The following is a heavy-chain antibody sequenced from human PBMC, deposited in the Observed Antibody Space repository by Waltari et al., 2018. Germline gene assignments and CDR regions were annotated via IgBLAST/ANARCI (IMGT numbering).Heavy chain of an antibody. Sequence: QVQLVQSGAEVKKPGASVRVSCKASGYTFTNYDINWVRQATGRGLEWVGWINANSGNRGYAQKFQGRVTMTRDTSINTAYMELSSLRSEDTAVYYCARGRQIYYDSSGADYWGQGTLVSVSS. J-gene: IGHJ4*02. CDR1: GYTFTNYD. CDR2: INANSGNR. D-gene: IGHD3-22*01. V-gene: IGHV1-8*01. CDR3: ARGRQIYYDSSGADY.